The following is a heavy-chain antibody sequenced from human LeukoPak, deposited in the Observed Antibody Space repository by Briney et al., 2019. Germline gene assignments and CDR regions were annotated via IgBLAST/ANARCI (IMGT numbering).Heavy chain of an antibody. Sequence: GGSLRLSCAASAFTFSDYYMSLIRQAPGKGLEWVSYISSSGSTIYYADSVKGRFTISRDNAKNSLYLQMNSLRAEDTAVYYCARDWWSPIPREYYFDYWGQGTLVTVSS. V-gene: IGHV3-11*01. CDR1: AFTFSDYY. J-gene: IGHJ4*02. D-gene: IGHD2-15*01. CDR2: ISSSGSTI. CDR3: ARDWWSPIPREYYFDY.